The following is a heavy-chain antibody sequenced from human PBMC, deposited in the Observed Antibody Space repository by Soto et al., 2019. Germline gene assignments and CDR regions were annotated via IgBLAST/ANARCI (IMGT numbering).Heavy chain of an antibody. D-gene: IGHD1-1*01. CDR2: IYWDDDK. V-gene: IGHV2-5*02. CDR1: GFSLSTSGVG. J-gene: IGHJ4*02. CDR3: AHGAGLLGNWKGGSFDF. Sequence: QITLKESGPTRVKPTQTLTLTCTFSGFSLSTSGVGVGWIRQPPGKALERLALIYWDDDKRYSPSLKSRLTITRDTSKNRVVLTLANVDPVDTATSYGAHGAGLLGNWKGGSFDFWGQGALVTVSS.